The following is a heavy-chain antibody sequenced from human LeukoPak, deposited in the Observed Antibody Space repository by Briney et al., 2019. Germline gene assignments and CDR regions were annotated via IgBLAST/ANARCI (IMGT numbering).Heavy chain of an antibody. J-gene: IGHJ4*02. CDR2: IRYDGSNK. CDR1: GITFSSYG. D-gene: IGHD3-9*01. Sequence: TGGSLRLSCAASGITFSSYGMHWVRQAPGKGLEWVAFIRYDGSNKYYADSVKGRFTISRDNSKNTLYLQMNSLRAEDTAVYYCAKDKNPLRYFAPYYFDYWGQGTLVTVSS. V-gene: IGHV3-30*02. CDR3: AKDKNPLRYFAPYYFDY.